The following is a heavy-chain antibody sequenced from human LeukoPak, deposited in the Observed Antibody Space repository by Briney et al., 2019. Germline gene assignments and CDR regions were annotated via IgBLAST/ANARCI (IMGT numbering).Heavy chain of an antibody. CDR3: ARDYDYVWGSYPRLPDY. Sequence: GGSLRLSCAASGFTFSSYAMHWVRQAPGKGLEWVAVISYDGSNKYYADSVKGRFTISRDNSKNTLYLQMNSLRAEDTAVYYCARDYDYVWGSYPRLPDYWGQGTLVTVSS. CDR2: ISYDGSNK. V-gene: IGHV3-30*04. D-gene: IGHD3-16*01. CDR1: GFTFSSYA. J-gene: IGHJ4*02.